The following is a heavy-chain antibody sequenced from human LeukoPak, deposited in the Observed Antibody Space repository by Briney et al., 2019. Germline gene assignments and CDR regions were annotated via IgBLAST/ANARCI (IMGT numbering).Heavy chain of an antibody. J-gene: IGHJ6*02. CDR2: IYYSGST. CDR3: ARDRDYYYGMDV. Sequence: PSETLSLTCTVSGGSISSYYWSWIRQPPGKGLEWIGYIYYSGSTNYNPSLKSRVTISVGTSKNQFSLKLSSVTAADTAVYYCARDRDYYYGMDVWGQGTTVTVSS. CDR1: GGSISSYY. V-gene: IGHV4-59*01.